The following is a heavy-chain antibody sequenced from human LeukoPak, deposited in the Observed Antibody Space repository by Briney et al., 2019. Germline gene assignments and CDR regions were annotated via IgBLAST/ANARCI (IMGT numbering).Heavy chain of an antibody. CDR1: GFTFSNYS. CDR3: ARKTYGSGSYYPFDY. J-gene: IGHJ4*02. CDR2: ISSSSSYI. D-gene: IGHD3-10*01. V-gene: IGHV3-21*01. Sequence: GGSLRLSCAASGFTFSNYSMNWVRQAPEKGLEWVSSISSSSSYIYYADSVKGRFTISRDNAKNSLYLQMNSLRAEDTALYYCARKTYGSGSYYPFDYWGQGTLVTVSS.